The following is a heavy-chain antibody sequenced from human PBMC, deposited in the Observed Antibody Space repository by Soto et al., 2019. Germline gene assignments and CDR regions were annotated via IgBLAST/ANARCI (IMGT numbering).Heavy chain of an antibody. CDR3: VKDESINWYSGHFRH. CDR2: INWNSGSI. J-gene: IGHJ1*01. Sequence: EVQLVESGGGLVQPGRSLRLSCAASGFTFDDYAMHWFRQVPGKGLEWVSGINWNSGSIGYGDSVNGRFAISRDNAKNSLHLQMNSLSAEDTAFYYCVKDESINWYSGHFRHWGQGTLVTVSS. CDR1: GFTFDDYA. V-gene: IGHV3-9*01. D-gene: IGHD6-13*01.